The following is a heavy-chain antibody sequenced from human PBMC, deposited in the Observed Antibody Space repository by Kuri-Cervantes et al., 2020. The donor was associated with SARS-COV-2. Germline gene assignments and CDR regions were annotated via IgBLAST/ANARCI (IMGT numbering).Heavy chain of an antibody. Sequence: ASVKVSCKASGYTFTSYGISWVRQAPGQGLEWMGWISAYNGNTNYAQKLQGRVTMTTDTSTSTAYMELRSLRYDDTAVYYCAGDRVVPAATRPYYYGMDVWGQGTTVTVSS. V-gene: IGHV1-18*01. CDR1: GYTFTSYG. CDR3: AGDRVVPAATRPYYYGMDV. J-gene: IGHJ6*02. D-gene: IGHD2-2*01. CDR2: ISAYNGNT.